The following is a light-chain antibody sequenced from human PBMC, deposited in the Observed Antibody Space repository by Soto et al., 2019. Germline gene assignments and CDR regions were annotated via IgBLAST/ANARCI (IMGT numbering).Light chain of an antibody. CDR3: SSYGGSNNHV. CDR1: SSDVGGYNY. V-gene: IGLV2-8*01. J-gene: IGLJ1*01. Sequence: QSALTQPPSASGSPGQSVSISCTGTSSDVGGYNYVSWFQQYPGKAPKLLIHEVNKRPSGVPDRFSGSKSGNTAALTVSGLEAEDEADYYCSSYGGSNNHVFGTATKLTVL. CDR2: EVN.